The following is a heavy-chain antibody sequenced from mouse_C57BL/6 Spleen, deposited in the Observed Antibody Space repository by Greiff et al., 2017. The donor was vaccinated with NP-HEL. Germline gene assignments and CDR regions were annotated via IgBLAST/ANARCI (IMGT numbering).Heavy chain of an antibody. D-gene: IGHD2-2*01. V-gene: IGHV5-17*01. CDR3: ARGESTMVNYYAMDY. Sequence: DVHLVESGGGLVKPGGSLKLSCAASGFTFSDYGMHWVRQAPEKGLEWVAYISSGSSTIYYADTVKGRFTISSDNAKNTLFLQMTSLRSEDTAMYYCARGESTMVNYYAMDYWGQGTSVTVSS. J-gene: IGHJ4*01. CDR1: GFTFSDYG. CDR2: ISSGSSTI.